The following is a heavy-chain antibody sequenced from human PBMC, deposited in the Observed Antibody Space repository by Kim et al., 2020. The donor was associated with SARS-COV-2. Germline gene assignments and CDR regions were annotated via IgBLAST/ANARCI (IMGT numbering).Heavy chain of an antibody. CDR3: TTEGGGDY. CDR2: GGTT. J-gene: IGHJ4*02. D-gene: IGHD3-16*01. V-gene: IGHV3-15*01. Sequence: GGTTDYAAPVKGRFTISRDDSKNTLYLQMNSLKTEDTAVYYCTTEGGGDYWGQGTLVTVSS.